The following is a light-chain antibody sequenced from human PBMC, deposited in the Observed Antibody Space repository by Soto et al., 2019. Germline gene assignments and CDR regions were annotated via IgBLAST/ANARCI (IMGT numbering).Light chain of an antibody. Sequence: DIELTQSPSSLSASVGDRVTITCRASQSISTFLNWYQHKRGKAPKLLIHGASSLQSGVPFRFTGSGSGTDFSLTIGGLQPEDSATYYCQQSYSTLLSFGGGTKVEI. CDR3: QQSYSTLLS. V-gene: IGKV1-39*01. J-gene: IGKJ4*01. CDR2: GAS. CDR1: QSISTF.